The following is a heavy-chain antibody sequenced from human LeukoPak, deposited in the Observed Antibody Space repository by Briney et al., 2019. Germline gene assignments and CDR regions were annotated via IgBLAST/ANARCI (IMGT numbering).Heavy chain of an antibody. CDR1: GSSFGKYW. CDR2: IKLDGSEK. CDR3: ARDQYDTWSRRGNFDS. Sequence: GGSLRLSCVASGSSFGKYWMSWVRQAPGKGLEWVANIKLDGSEKNYVDSVKGRFTISRDNTKNSLYLQMNSLRAEDTAVFYCARDQYDTWSRRGNFDSWGQGTLVIVSS. D-gene: IGHD3/OR15-3a*01. J-gene: IGHJ4*02. V-gene: IGHV3-7*03.